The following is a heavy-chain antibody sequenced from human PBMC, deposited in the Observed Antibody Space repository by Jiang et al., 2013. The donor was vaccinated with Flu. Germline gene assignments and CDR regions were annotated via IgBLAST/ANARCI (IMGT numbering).Heavy chain of an antibody. CDR2: ISYDGSSK. V-gene: IGHV3-30*01. D-gene: IGHD6-13*01. CDR3: ARDSNGQQQRFNTYGLDV. Sequence: LSCAASGFSFSSYAMHWVRQAPGKGLEWVAVISYDGSSKYHADSVKGRFTISRDNSKNTLYVQMNSLRAEDTAVYYCARDSNGQQQRFNTYGLDVWGQGTTVTVSS. J-gene: IGHJ6*02. CDR1: GFSFSSYA.